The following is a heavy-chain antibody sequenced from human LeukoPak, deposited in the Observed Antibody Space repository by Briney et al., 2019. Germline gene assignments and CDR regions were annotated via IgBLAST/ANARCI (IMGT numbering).Heavy chain of an antibody. J-gene: IGHJ5*02. CDR2: VYYSGST. CDR3: ARLYYDSRGYYWFDP. V-gene: IGHV4-39*01. D-gene: IGHD3-22*01. Sequence: PSETLSLTCAVYGGSFSGYYWGWIRQPPGRGLEWIGSVYYSGSTYSNPSLKSRVTVSVDTSKNQFSLRLYSVTAADTAVYYCARLYYDSRGYYWFDPWGQGTLVTVSS. CDR1: GGSFSGYY.